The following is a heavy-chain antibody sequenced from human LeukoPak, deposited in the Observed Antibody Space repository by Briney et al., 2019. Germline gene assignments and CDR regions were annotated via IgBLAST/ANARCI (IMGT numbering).Heavy chain of an antibody. CDR3: VRRSPSAVTEDY. D-gene: IGHD6-19*01. J-gene: IGHJ4*01. CDR1: GYTFANYW. Sequence: GESLKISCKASGYTFANYWIGWVRQMPGKGLECMGIIYAGDSDTTYSPSFQGQVTISVDKSISTAYMQWSSLRASDSGMYYCVRRSPSAVTEDYWGQGTLVTVSS. CDR2: IYAGDSDT. V-gene: IGHV5-51*01.